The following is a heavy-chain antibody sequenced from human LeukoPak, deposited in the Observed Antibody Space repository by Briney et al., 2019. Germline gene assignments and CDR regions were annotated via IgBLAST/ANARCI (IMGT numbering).Heavy chain of an antibody. D-gene: IGHD3-10*01. Sequence: GGSLRLSCAASGFTFSSYAMSWVRQAPGKGLEWVSAISGSGGSTYYADSVKGRFTISRDNSKNTLYLQMNSLRAEDTAVYYCAKGDYCGSGSYYKTNAFDIWGQGTMVTVSS. CDR1: GFTFSSYA. CDR3: AKGDYCGSGSYYKTNAFDI. V-gene: IGHV3-23*01. CDR2: ISGSGGST. J-gene: IGHJ3*02.